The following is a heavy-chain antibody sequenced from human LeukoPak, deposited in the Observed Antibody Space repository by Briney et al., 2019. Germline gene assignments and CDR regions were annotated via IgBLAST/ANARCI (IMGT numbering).Heavy chain of an antibody. CDR2: SGSYGGDT. CDR3: ARDLWNFDDSGGYNRDFDS. J-gene: IGHJ5*01. Sequence: ASVKVSCKATSRISWVRQAPGQGLEWMGWSGSYGGDTYYAQKFQGRVAVTTDTPTSTTYMDLRSLRSDDPAVYYCARDLWNFDDSGGYNRDFDSWGQGTLVTVSS. V-gene: IGHV1-18*01. D-gene: IGHD3-22*01. CDR1: TSR.